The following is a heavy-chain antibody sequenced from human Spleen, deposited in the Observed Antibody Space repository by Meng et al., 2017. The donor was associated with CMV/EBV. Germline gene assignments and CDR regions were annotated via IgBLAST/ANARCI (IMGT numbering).Heavy chain of an antibody. CDR3: AKVAGYSSSWPLFDY. D-gene: IGHD6-13*01. CDR2: INPRGGTT. V-gene: IGHV1-46*01. Sequence: QVAVVQLGSDDKRPGASMKVSWNTSGHTFTHYYLHWVRQAPGQGLEFVCIINPRGGTTTYAQRVQGRVTMTSDTSTSTVYMEVSSLRAEDTAVYYCAKVAGYSSSWPLFDYWGQGTLVTVSS. CDR1: GHTFTHYY. J-gene: IGHJ4*02.